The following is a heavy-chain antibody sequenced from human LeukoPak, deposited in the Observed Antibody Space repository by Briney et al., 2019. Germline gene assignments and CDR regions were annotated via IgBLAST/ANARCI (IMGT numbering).Heavy chain of an antibody. CDR1: GGSISSYY. V-gene: IGHV4-59*12. J-gene: IGHJ4*01. CDR2: MYDGGST. CDR3: ARARVASRIVLHY. Sequence: SETLSLTCTVSGGSISSYYWSWIRQPPGKGLEWIGYMYDGGSTSYNPSLKSRVTLSIDTSKKQFSLRLTSVTAAGTAVYYCARARVASRIVLHYWGHGTLVTVSS. D-gene: IGHD6-6*01.